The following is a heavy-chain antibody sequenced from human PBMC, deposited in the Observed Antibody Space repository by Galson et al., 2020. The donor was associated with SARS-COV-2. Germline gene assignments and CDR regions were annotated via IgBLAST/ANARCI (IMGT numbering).Heavy chain of an antibody. CDR1: GGSINTYY. CDR3: ARGNGVSVFGFDY. Sequence: SETLSLTCTVSGGSINTYYWTWIRQPPGKGLEWIGSIYYNGSTTYNPSLKSRVTISVDTSKNQFSLKLTSVTAADTALYYCARGNGVSVFGFDYWGQGTLVTVSS. J-gene: IGHJ4*02. V-gene: IGHV4-59*01. CDR2: IYYNGST. D-gene: IGHD4-17*01.